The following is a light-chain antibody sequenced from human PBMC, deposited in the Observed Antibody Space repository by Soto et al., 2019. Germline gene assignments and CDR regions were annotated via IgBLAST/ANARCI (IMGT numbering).Light chain of an antibody. CDR1: SGSIASNY. CDR3: QSYDSSNPVV. CDR2: EDN. Sequence: FMLTQPHSVSESPGKTVTISCTRSSGSIASNYVQWYQQRPGSAPNTVIYEDNQRPSGVPDRFSGSIDSSSNSASLTISGLKTEDEADYYCQSYDSSNPVVFGGGTKVTVL. V-gene: IGLV6-57*03. J-gene: IGLJ2*01.